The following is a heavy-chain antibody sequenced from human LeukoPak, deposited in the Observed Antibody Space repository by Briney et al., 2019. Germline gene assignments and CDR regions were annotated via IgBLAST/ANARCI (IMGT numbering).Heavy chain of an antibody. V-gene: IGHV4-59*12. Sequence: MTSETLSLTCSVSSDSTAGYYWGWIRQSPGRAPEWLAYVYRSGQSDYNSSLRGRVTMSVDTSKNQFSLKLSSVTAADTAVYYCARDPFRSSFDSWGQGTLVTVSS. J-gene: IGHJ4*02. D-gene: IGHD1-26*01. CDR3: ARDPFRSSFDS. CDR1: SDSTAGYY. CDR2: VYRSGQS.